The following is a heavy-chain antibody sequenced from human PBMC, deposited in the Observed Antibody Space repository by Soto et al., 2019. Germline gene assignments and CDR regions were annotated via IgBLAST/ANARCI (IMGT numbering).Heavy chain of an antibody. D-gene: IGHD3-16*02. Sequence: SETLSLTCAVYGGSFSGYYWSWIRQPPGKGLEWIGEINHSGSTNYNPSLKSRVTISVDTSKNQFSLKLSSVTAADTAVYYCARVRVITFGGVIVSKTRGYMDVWGKGTTVTVSS. CDR1: GGSFSGYY. CDR2: INHSGST. J-gene: IGHJ6*03. CDR3: ARVRVITFGGVIVSKTRGYMDV. V-gene: IGHV4-34*01.